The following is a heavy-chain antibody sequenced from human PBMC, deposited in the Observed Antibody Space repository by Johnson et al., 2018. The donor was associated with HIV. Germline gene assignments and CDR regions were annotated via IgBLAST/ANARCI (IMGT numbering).Heavy chain of an antibody. CDR1: GLTFRSSA. D-gene: IGHD3-22*01. Sequence: QVQLVESGGGLVQPGGSLRLSCAASGLTFRSSAMTWFRQAPGNGLEWVAFIRYDGRTKFFADSVKGRFTISRDNSKNTLYLQMNSLRTEDTALYYCAKEGGRITMIVVEPAAFDIWGQGTMVTVSS. CDR3: AKEGGRITMIVVEPAAFDI. V-gene: IGHV3-30*02. CDR2: IRYDGRTK. J-gene: IGHJ3*02.